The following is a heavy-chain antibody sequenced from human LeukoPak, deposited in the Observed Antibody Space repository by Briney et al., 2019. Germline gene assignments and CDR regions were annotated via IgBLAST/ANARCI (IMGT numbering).Heavy chain of an antibody. CDR2: IYYSGST. CDR1: GGSISRYY. Sequence: PSETLSLTCTVSGGSISRYYWGCIRQPPGKGLEWIGYIYYSGSTNYNPSLRSRVTISVDTSKNQFSLKLSSVTAADTAVYYCARGGARYYYYYMDVWGKGTTVTVSS. V-gene: IGHV4-59*01. J-gene: IGHJ6*03. D-gene: IGHD3-16*01. CDR3: ARGGARYYYYYMDV.